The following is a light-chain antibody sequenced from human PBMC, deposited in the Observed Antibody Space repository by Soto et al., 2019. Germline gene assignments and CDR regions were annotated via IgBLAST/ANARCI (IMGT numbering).Light chain of an antibody. V-gene: IGKV3-20*01. CDR3: QHYGASPLP. Sequence: EIVLTQSPGTLSLSLGERATLSCRASQSVSTTYLGWYQQKPGQAPRLLLYGASNRATGIPDRFSGGGSGTDFTLTISRLEPEDFAVYYCQHYGASPLPFGGGTKVEIK. J-gene: IGKJ4*01. CDR2: GAS. CDR1: QSVSTTY.